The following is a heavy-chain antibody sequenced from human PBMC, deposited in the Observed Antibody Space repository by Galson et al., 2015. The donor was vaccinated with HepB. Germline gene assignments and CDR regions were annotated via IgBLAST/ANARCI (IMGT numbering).Heavy chain of an antibody. CDR1: GFIFSEFS. CDR2: ISSRSSAI. J-gene: IGHJ4*02. CDR3: VKGRGSSARPSDY. V-gene: IGHV3-48*04. Sequence: SLRLSCAASGFIFSEFSMTWVRRTPVRGLEWVSYISSRSSAIDYAESVKGRFTVSRDNDKNSLFLQMNSLTPDDTAVYYCVKGRGSSARPSDYWGQGTLVTVSS. D-gene: IGHD3-16*01.